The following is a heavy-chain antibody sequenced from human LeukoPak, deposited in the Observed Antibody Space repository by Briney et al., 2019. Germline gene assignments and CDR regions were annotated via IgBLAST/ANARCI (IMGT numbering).Heavy chain of an antibody. CDR1: GGSFSGYY. V-gene: IGHV4-34*01. CDR3: ARKMSSGYSYGDYYYYYGMDV. J-gene: IGHJ6*02. D-gene: IGHD5-18*01. Sequence: PSETLSLTCAVYGGSFSGYYWSWIRQPPGKGLEWIGEINHSGSTNYNPSLKSRVTISVDTSKNQFSLKLSSVTAADTAVYYCARKMSSGYSYGDYYYYYGMDVWGQGTTVTVSS. CDR2: INHSGST.